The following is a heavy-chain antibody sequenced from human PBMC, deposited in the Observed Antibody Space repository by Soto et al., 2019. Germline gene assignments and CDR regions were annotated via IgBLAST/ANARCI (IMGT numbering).Heavy chain of an antibody. Sequence: SETLSLTCAVYGGSFSGYYWSWIRQPPGKGLEWIGEINHSGSTNYNPSLKSRVTISVDTSKNQFSLKLSSVTAADTAVYYCARGNTTVAGNNWFDPWGQGTLVTVSS. J-gene: IGHJ5*02. V-gene: IGHV4-34*01. CDR3: ARGNTTVAGNNWFDP. CDR2: INHSGST. CDR1: GGSFSGYY. D-gene: IGHD6-19*01.